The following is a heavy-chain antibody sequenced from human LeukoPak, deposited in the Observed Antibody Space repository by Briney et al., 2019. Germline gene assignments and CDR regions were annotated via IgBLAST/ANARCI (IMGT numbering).Heavy chain of an antibody. CDR1: GGSISSYY. D-gene: IGHD3-9*01. V-gene: IGHV4-59*12. Sequence: SETLSLTCTVSGGSISSYYWSWIRQPPGKGLEWIGYIYYSGSTNYNPSLKSRVTISVDTSKNQFSLKLSSVTAADTAVYYCAREAYYDILTGFLYWGQGTLVTVSS. CDR2: IYYSGST. J-gene: IGHJ4*02. CDR3: AREAYYDILTGFLY.